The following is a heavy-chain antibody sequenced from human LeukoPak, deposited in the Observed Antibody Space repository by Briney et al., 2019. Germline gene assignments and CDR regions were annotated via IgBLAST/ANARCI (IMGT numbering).Heavy chain of an antibody. CDR3: ARHRWSGGIAAALAGWFDP. Sequence: SETLSLTCTVSGGSISSYYWSWIRQPPGKGLEWIGYIYYGGSTNYNPSLKSRVTISVDTSKTQFSLKLSSVTAADTAVYYCARHRWSGGIAAALAGWFDPWGQGTLVTVSS. D-gene: IGHD6-13*01. J-gene: IGHJ5*02. CDR1: GGSISSYY. CDR2: IYYGGST. V-gene: IGHV4-59*01.